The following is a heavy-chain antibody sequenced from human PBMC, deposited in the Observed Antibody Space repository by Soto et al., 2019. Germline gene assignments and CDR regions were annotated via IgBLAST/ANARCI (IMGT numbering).Heavy chain of an antibody. CDR1: GGTFSSYA. J-gene: IGHJ2*01. D-gene: IGHD1-26*01. Sequence: SMKVSSKASGGTFSSYAVCWGRQAPGQRLESMGALIPIFGTAHYAQPLQRRVTITAYESTSTAYMELSSLRPEDTAVYYCARDRYSGSYSVNSDSRGR. V-gene: IGHV1-69*13. CDR3: ARDRYSGSYSVNSDS. CDR2: LIPIFGTA.